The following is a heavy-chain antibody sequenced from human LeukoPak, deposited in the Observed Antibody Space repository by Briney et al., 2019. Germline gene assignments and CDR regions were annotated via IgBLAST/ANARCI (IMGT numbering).Heavy chain of an antibody. J-gene: IGHJ4*02. V-gene: IGHV1-8*01. CDR1: GYTFTSYD. CDR2: MNPNSGNT. Sequence: ASVKVSCKASGYTFTSYDINWVRQATGQGLEWMGWMNPNSGNTGYAQKFQGRGTITRNTSISTAYMELSSLRSEDTAVYYCARGGWVITSSSSPYFDYWGQGTLVTVSS. D-gene: IGHD6-6*01. CDR3: ARGGWVITSSSSPYFDY.